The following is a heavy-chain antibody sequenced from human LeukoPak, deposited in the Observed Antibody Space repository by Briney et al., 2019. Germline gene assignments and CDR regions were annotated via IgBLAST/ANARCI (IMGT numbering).Heavy chain of an antibody. V-gene: IGHV4-59*08. J-gene: IGHJ4*02. CDR1: GASTSSRY. CDR3: AQTTGWPGFDF. Sequence: SETLSLICSASGASTSSRYWSWIRQSPGRTLEWIGHIYNGRNTKYNPSLTSRVTISVDTSKNQFSLSLTSVTAADTAIYYCAQTTGWPGFDFWGPGALVTVSS. D-gene: IGHD6-19*01. CDR2: IYNGRNT.